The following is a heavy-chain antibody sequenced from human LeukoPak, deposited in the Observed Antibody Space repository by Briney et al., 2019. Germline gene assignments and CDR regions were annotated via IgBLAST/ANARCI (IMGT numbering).Heavy chain of an antibody. CDR3: ARGYPGYYDFWSGYYNFDY. D-gene: IGHD3-3*01. Sequence: ASVKVSCKASGYTFTSYGISWVRQAPGQGLEWMGIINPSGGSTSYAQKFQGRVTMTRDTSTSTVYMELSSLRSEDTAVYYCARGYPGYYDFWSGYYNFDYWGQGTLVTVSS. CDR1: GYTFTSYG. V-gene: IGHV1-46*01. J-gene: IGHJ4*02. CDR2: INPSGGST.